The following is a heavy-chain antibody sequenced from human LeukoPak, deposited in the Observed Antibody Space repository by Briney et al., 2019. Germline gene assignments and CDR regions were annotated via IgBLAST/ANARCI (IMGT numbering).Heavy chain of an antibody. J-gene: IGHJ4*02. V-gene: IGHV3-74*01. CDR1: GFTLSSYW. CDR2: IDSDGSST. CDR3: ATPRGSGSYLAFDY. D-gene: IGHD1-26*01. Sequence: GGSVRLSCAASGFTLSSYWMHWVRQAPGKGLVWVSRIDSDGSSTSYADSVKGRFTISRDNAKNTLYLQMNSLRAEDTAVYYCATPRGSGSYLAFDYWGQGTLVTVSS.